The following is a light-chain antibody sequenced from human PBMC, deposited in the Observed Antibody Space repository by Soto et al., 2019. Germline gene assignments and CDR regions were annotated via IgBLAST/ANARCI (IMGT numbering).Light chain of an antibody. CDR2: EVS. CDR1: STDVGTYSY. J-gene: IGLJ3*02. CDR3: SSYTSSNTRWV. Sequence: QSALTQPASVSGSPGQSITISCTGTSTDVGTYSYVSWYQHHPGKAPKVIIYEVSYRPSGVANRFSGSKSDNTASLTISGLQAEDEADYYCSSYTSSNTRWVFGGGTQLT. V-gene: IGLV2-14*01.